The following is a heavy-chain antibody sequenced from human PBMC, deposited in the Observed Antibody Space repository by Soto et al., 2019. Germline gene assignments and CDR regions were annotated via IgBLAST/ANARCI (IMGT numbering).Heavy chain of an antibody. D-gene: IGHD6-19*01. V-gene: IGHV3-48*01. Sequence: GGSLRLSCAASGFTFSSYSMNWVRQAPGKGLEWVSYISSSSSTIYYADSVKGRFTISRDNAKNSLYLQMNSLRAEDTAVYYCARALYSSGWYSADYWGQGTLVTVSS. CDR1: GFTFSSYS. J-gene: IGHJ4*02. CDR2: ISSSSSTI. CDR3: ARALYSSGWYSADY.